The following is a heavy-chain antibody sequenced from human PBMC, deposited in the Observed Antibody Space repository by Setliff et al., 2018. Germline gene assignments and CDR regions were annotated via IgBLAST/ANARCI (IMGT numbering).Heavy chain of an antibody. Sequence: ASVKVSCKASGYTFTTHGISWVRQAPGQGLEWMGWISTDDGGANFAQKFQGRVTMTIGTPTSTAYMELRSLRSDDTAVYYCARGPPDFVVVPAAAKFDYWGPGTLVTVSS. CDR2: ISTDDGGA. CDR1: GYTFTTHG. CDR3: ARGPPDFVVVPAAAKFDY. J-gene: IGHJ4*02. D-gene: IGHD2-2*01. V-gene: IGHV1-18*01.